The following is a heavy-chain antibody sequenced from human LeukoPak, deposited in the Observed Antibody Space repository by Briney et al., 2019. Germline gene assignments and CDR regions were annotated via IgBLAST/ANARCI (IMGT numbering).Heavy chain of an antibody. V-gene: IGHV3-21*01. CDR2: ISSSSDYI. CDR1: EFTFSYYS. CDR3: ARGRGLPGPLDY. J-gene: IGHJ4*02. D-gene: IGHD3-10*01. Sequence: GGSLRLSCAASEFTFSYYSMNWVRQAPGKGLEWVSSISSSSDYIYYADSVKGRFTISRDNSKSTLYLQMNSLRAEDTAVYYCARGRGLPGPLDYWGQGTLVTVSS.